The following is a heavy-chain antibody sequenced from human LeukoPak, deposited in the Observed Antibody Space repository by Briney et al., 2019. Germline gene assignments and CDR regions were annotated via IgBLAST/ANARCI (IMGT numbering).Heavy chain of an antibody. D-gene: IGHD4-17*01. CDR3: ATEVPNGDLRFDY. Sequence: GGSLRLSCAASGFTFTTYGLHWVRQAPGKGLEWVAVISYNGGYRHYADSVKGRFTISRDDSKNTLFLQMSSLRAEDTALYYCATEVPNGDLRFDYWDQGTLVTVSS. V-gene: IGHV3-33*05. CDR1: GFTFTTYG. CDR2: ISYNGGYR. J-gene: IGHJ4*02.